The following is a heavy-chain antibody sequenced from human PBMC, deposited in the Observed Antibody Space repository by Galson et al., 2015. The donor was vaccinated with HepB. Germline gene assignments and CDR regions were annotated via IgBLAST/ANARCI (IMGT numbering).Heavy chain of an antibody. J-gene: IGHJ4*02. Sequence: SLRLSCAASGFNFNTYTMHWVRQAPGKGLEWVATISSAGSSQYYPDSVKGRFTVSRDNSKNMMYLQVDSLRAEDTAVFYCARDAMGRGSGSYSAFDFWGQGILVTVSS. CDR1: GFNFNTYT. CDR2: ISSAGSSQ. V-gene: IGHV3-30-3*01. CDR3: ARDAMGRGSGSYSAFDF. D-gene: IGHD1-26*01.